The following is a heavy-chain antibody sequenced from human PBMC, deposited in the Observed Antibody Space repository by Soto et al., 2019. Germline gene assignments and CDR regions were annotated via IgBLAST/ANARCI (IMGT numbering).Heavy chain of an antibody. CDR3: ARGSGYCSGGSRYGMVDP. Sequence: ASVKVSCKASGYTFTSYDINWVRQATGQGLEWMGWMNPNSGNTGYAQKFQGRVTMTRNTSISTAYMELSSLRSEDTAVYYCARGSGYCSGGSRYGMVDPWGQGTLVTVSS. CDR2: MNPNSGNT. V-gene: IGHV1-8*01. D-gene: IGHD2-15*01. CDR1: GYTFTSYD. J-gene: IGHJ5*02.